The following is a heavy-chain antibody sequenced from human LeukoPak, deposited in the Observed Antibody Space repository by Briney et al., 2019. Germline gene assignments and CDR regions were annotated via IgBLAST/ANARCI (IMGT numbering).Heavy chain of an antibody. J-gene: IGHJ4*02. V-gene: IGHV3-15*07. CDR2: IKSKVDGGTP. CDR1: RFTFSSYS. D-gene: IGHD2-15*01. CDR3: TTRSPARYCSDGACYSSADY. Sequence: GGSLRLSCAASRFTFSSYSMNWVRQAPGKGLEWVGHIKSKVDGGTPDYVAPVKGRFTISRDDSRNTLYLQMSSLNTEDTAVYYCTTRSPARYCSDGACYSSADYWGQGTLVTVSS.